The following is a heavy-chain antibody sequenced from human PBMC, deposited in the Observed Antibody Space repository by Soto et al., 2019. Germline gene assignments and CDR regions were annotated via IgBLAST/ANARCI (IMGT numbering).Heavy chain of an antibody. CDR3: AKDRGYAANWYTGDS. CDR2: ISGSGGTT. D-gene: IGHD1-1*01. CDR1: GFTFSGYA. J-gene: IGHJ4*02. V-gene: IGHV3-23*01. Sequence: PGGSLRLSCAASGFTFSGYAMSWVRQAPGKGLEWVSSISGSGGTTYYEDSVKGRFTISRDNSNDTLFLQMHSLRADDTALYYCAKDRGYAANWYTGDSWGQGTLLTVSS.